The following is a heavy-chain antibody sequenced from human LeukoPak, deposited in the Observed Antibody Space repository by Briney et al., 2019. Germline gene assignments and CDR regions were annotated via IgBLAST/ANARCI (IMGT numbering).Heavy chain of an antibody. CDR2: INPSSGSR. CDR1: GYSFTSNY. Sequence: ASVKVSCKASGYSFTSNYIHWVRQAPGQGLEWMGTINPSSGSRSYAQKFQGRVTMTRDTSTNIVYMELSSLRSEDTAVYFCARDACSSTICQAGGNWFDPWGQGTLVIVS. D-gene: IGHD2-2*01. V-gene: IGHV1-46*01. CDR3: ARDACSSTICQAGGNWFDP. J-gene: IGHJ5*02.